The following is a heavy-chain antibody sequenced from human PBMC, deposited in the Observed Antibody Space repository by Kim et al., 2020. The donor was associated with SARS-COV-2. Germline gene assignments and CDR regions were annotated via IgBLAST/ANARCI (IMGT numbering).Heavy chain of an antibody. CDR3: ARLGDLDELKYYYGSGKDYFDY. CDR2: IYYSGST. V-gene: IGHV4-39*01. Sequence: SETLSLTCTVSGGSISSSSYYWGWIRQPPGKGLEWIGSIYYSGSTYYNPSLKSRITISVDTSKNQFSLKLSSVTATDTAVYYCARLGDLDELKYYYGSGKDYFDYWGQGTLVTVSS. J-gene: IGHJ4*02. D-gene: IGHD3-10*01. CDR1: GGSISSSSYY.